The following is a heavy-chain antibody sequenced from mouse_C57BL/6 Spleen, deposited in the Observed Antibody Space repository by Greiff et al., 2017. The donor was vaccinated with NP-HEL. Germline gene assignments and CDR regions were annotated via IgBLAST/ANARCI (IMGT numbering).Heavy chain of an antibody. CDR1: GFSLTSYG. D-gene: IGHD1-1*01. V-gene: IGHV2-2*01. J-gene: IGHJ3*01. Sequence: VQLQQSGPGLVQPSQSLSITCTVSGFSLTSYGVHWVRQSPGKGLEWLGVIWSGGSTDYNAAFISRLSISKDNSKSQVFFKMNSLQADDTAIYYCARIYYYGSGGFAYWGQGTLVTVSA. CDR2: IWSGGST. CDR3: ARIYYYGSGGFAY.